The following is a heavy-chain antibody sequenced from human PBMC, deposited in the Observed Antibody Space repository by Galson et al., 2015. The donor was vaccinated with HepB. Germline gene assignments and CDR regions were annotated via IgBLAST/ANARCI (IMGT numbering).Heavy chain of an antibody. V-gene: IGHV3-21*01. CDR2: ISSSSSYI. CDR1: GFTFSSYS. CDR3: AAVPLYYDSSGYNY. D-gene: IGHD3-22*01. Sequence: SLRLSCAASGFTFSSYSMNWVRQAPGKGLEWVSSISSSSSYIYYADSVKGRFTISRDNAKNSLYLQMNSLRAEDTAVYYCAAVPLYYDSSGYNYWGQGTLVTVSS. J-gene: IGHJ4*02.